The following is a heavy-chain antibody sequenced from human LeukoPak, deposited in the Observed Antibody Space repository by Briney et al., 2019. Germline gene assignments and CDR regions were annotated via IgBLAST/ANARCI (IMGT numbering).Heavy chain of an antibody. CDR2: IYYSGST. Sequence: PSETLSLTCTVSGDSISGFYWSWIRQPPGKGLEWIGHIYYSGSTNYNPSLKSRVTISVDTSKNHFSLKLSSMTAADTAVYCCARVWHDAFDIWGQGTMVTVSS. D-gene: IGHD2-21*01. CDR3: ARVWHDAFDI. CDR1: GDSISGFY. J-gene: IGHJ3*02. V-gene: IGHV4-59*01.